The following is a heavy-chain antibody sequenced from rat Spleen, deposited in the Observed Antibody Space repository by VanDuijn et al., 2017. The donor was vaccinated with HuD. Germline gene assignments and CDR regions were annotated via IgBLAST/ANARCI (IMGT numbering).Heavy chain of an antibody. V-gene: IGHV5-29*01. Sequence: EVQLVETGGGLVQPGRSLKLSCVASGITFSNYAMAWVRQAPTKGLEWVATINFDGSSTYYRDSVRGRFTISRDNAKSTLYLQMDSLRSEDTATYYCATELPGYPGVMDAWGQGASVTVSS. CDR2: INFDGSST. CDR3: ATELPGYPGVMDA. CDR1: GITFSNYA. D-gene: IGHD1-4*01. J-gene: IGHJ4*01.